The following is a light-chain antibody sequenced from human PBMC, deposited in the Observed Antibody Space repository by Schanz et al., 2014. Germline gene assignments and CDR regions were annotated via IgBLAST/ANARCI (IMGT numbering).Light chain of an antibody. Sequence: QSVLTQPPSASGTPGQRVTISCSGSSSNIGSNTVNWYQQLPGTAPKLLIYSNNQRPSGVPDRFSGSKSGTSASLAISGLQSEDEADYYCAVWDDNLNGYVFGTGTKLTV. J-gene: IGLJ1*01. CDR2: SNN. V-gene: IGLV1-44*01. CDR1: SSNIGSNT. CDR3: AVWDDNLNGYV.